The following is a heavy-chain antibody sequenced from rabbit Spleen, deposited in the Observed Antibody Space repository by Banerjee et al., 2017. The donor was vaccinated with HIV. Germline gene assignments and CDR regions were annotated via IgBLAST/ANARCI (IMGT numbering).Heavy chain of an antibody. CDR3: ARDTSSSFSSYGMDL. CDR2: IYTGSGRT. CDR1: GFSFSSNDY. D-gene: IGHD1-1*01. V-gene: IGHV1S40*01. Sequence: QSLEESGGDLVKPGASLTLTCTASGFSFSSNDYMCWVRQAPGKGLEWIGCIYTGSGRTYYASWAKGRLTISKTSSTTVTLQMTSLTAADTATYFCARDTSSSFSSYGMDLWGPGTLVTVS. J-gene: IGHJ6*01.